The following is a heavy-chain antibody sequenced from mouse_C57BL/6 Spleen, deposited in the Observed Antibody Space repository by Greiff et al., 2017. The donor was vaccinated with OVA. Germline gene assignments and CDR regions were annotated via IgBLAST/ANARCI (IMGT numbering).Heavy chain of an antibody. Sequence: QVQLQQSGAELVRPGASVTLSCKASGYTFTDYEMHWVKQTPVHGLEWIGAIDPETGGTAYNQKFKGKAILTADKSSSTAYMELRSLTSEDSAVYYCSISSPYAMDYWGQGTSVTVSS. J-gene: IGHJ4*01. V-gene: IGHV1-15*01. D-gene: IGHD1-1*01. CDR2: IDPETGGT. CDR1: GYTFTDYE. CDR3: SISSPYAMDY.